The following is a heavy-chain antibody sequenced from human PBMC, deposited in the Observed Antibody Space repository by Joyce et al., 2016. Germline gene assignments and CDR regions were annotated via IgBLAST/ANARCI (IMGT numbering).Heavy chain of an antibody. CDR1: GYTFSDHW. J-gene: IGHJ6*02. D-gene: IGHD3-22*01. CDR2: INTDTGAT. Sequence: QVQLVQSGAEVQKPGASVKVSCKASGYTFSDHWMHWVRQAPGQGLEWLGWINTDTGATNYAQKFQGRVTMTWDTSISTVSMNLNSLRPDDTAVYYCARAPVVDYGMDVWGQGTTVTVSS. CDR3: ARAPVVDYGMDV. V-gene: IGHV1-2*02.